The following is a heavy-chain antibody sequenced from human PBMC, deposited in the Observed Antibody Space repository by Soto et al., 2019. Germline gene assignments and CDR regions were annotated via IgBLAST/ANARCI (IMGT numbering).Heavy chain of an antibody. V-gene: IGHV1-69*13. D-gene: IGHD3-3*01. CDR2: IIPIFGTA. J-gene: IGHJ6*02. CDR3: ARDLSITIFGDYYYYGMDV. Sequence: RASVKVSCKASGGTFSSYAISWVRQAPGQGLEWMGGIIPIFGTANYAQKFQGRVTITADESTSTAYMELSSLRSEDTAVYYCARDLSITIFGDYYYYGMDVWGQGTTVTVSS. CDR1: GGTFSSYA.